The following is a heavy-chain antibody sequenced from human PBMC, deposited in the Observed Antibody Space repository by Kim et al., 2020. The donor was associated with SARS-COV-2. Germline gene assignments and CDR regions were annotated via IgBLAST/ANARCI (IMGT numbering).Heavy chain of an antibody. Sequence: SVKGRFTISRDNSNNTLYLQMNSLRAEDTAVYYCARVAAAGMYYYYGMDVWGQGTTVTVSS. CDR3: ARVAAAGMYYYYGMDV. J-gene: IGHJ6*02. V-gene: IGHV3-23*01. D-gene: IGHD6-13*01.